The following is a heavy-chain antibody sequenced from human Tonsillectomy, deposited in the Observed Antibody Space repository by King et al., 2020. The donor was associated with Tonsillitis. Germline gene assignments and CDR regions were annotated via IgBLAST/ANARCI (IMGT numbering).Heavy chain of an antibody. CDR3: ARDRPRHYYDSSGYYSRYFDL. J-gene: IGHJ2*01. V-gene: IGHV1-69*04. Sequence: VQLVQSGAEVKKPGSSVKVSCKASGGTFSSYAISWVRQAPGQGLEWMGRIIPILGIANYAQKFQGRVTITADKSTSTAYMELSSLRSEDTAVYYCARDRPRHYYDSSGYYSRYFDLWGRGTLVTVSS. CDR2: IIPILGIA. D-gene: IGHD3-22*01. CDR1: GGTFSSYA.